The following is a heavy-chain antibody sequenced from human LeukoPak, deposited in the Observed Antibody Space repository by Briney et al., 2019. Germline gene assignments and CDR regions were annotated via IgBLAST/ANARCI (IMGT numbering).Heavy chain of an antibody. CDR1: GYTFTGYY. Sequence: ASVKVSCKASGYTFTGYYVHWVRQAPGQGLEWMGWINPNIGVTNYAQKFQGRVSMTRDTSISTLYMDLSSLRSDDTAVYYCAREPRPRGGWFVSEWGQGTRVTVSS. V-gene: IGHV1-2*02. CDR2: INPNIGVT. J-gene: IGHJ4*02. D-gene: IGHD6-19*01. CDR3: AREPRPRGGWFVSE.